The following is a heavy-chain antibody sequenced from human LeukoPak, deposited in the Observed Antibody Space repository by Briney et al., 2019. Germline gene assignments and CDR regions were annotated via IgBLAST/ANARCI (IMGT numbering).Heavy chain of an antibody. CDR2: INPDSGDP. Sequence: ASVKVSCKTSGYTFTDSYIHWVRQAPGQGLEWMGRINPDSGDPNYPQKFQGRVTMTRDTSISTAYMEMSSLTSDDTAVYYCARSARHCNNGVCFTDYYIDLWGKGTTVIVSS. CDR1: GYTFTDSY. D-gene: IGHD2-8*01. J-gene: IGHJ6*03. V-gene: IGHV1-2*06. CDR3: ARSARHCNNGVCFTDYYIDL.